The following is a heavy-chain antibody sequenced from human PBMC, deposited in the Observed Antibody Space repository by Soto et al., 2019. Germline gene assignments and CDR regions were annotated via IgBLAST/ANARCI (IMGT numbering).Heavy chain of an antibody. D-gene: IGHD2-2*01. CDR1: GGTFISYA. CDR3: AIGGDCISTGCYVFDY. V-gene: IGHV1-69*12. CDR2: ILHIFGAA. J-gene: IGHJ4*02. Sequence: QVQLVQSGAEVKKTGSSVKVSCTASGGTFISYAISWVRQAPGQGPEWMGGILHIFGAANYAQKFQGRVTITAEASTSTAYMELSSLRSEDTAVYYCAIGGDCISTGCYVFDYWGQGTLVTVAS.